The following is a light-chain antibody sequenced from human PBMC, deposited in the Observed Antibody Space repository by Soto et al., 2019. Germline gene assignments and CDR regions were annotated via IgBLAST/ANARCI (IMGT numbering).Light chain of an antibody. CDR3: SSYTSSSIDYV. CDR2: EVS. V-gene: IGLV2-14*01. J-gene: IGLJ1*01. Sequence: QSALTQPASVSGSPGQSITISCTGTSSDVGGYNYVSWYQQHPGKAPKLMIYEVSNRPSGVSNRVSGSKSGNTASLTISGLQAEDEADYYCSSYTSSSIDYVFGTRTKVTVL. CDR1: SSDVGGYNY.